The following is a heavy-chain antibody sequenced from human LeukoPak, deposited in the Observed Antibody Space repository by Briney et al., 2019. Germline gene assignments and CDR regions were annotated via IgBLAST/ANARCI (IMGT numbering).Heavy chain of an antibody. D-gene: IGHD3-22*01. CDR3: ARDWASSGSNQVDY. V-gene: IGHV4-30-4*08. CDR2: IYYSGST. CDR1: GGSISSGDYY. Sequence: SETLSLTCTVSGGSISSGDYYWSWIRQPPGKGLEWIGYIYYSGSTYYNPSLKSRVTISVDTSKNQFSLKLSSVTAADTAVYYCARDWASSGSNQVDYWGQGTLVAVSS. J-gene: IGHJ4*02.